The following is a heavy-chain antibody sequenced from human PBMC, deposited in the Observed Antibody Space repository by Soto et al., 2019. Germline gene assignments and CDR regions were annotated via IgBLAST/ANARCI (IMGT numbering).Heavy chain of an antibody. CDR1: GGSFSGYY. J-gene: IGHJ5*02. CDR3: ARSTRGQLVRRQWFDP. D-gene: IGHD6-13*01. CDR2: INHSGST. Sequence: SETLSLTCAVYGGSFSGYYWSWIRQPPGKGLEWIGEINHSGSTNYNPSLKSRVTISVDTSKNQFSLKLSSVTAADTAVYYCARSTRGQLVRRQWFDPWGQGTLVTVSS. V-gene: IGHV4-34*01.